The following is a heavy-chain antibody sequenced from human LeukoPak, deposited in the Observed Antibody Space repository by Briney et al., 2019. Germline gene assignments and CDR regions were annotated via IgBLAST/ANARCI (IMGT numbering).Heavy chain of an antibody. CDR3: ARVLGYCSSTSCPAMDY. CDR1: GYTFTGYY. D-gene: IGHD2-2*01. CDR2: INPNSGGT. V-gene: IGHV1-2*02. Sequence: ASVKVSCKTSGYTFTGYYMHWVRQAPGQGLEWMGWINPNSGGTNYAQKFQGRVTMTRDTSISTAYMELSRLRSDDTAVYYCARVLGYCSSTSCPAMDYWGQGTLVTVSS. J-gene: IGHJ4*02.